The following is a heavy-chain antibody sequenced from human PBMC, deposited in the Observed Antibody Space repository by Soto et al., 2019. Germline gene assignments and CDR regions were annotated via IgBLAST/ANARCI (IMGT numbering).Heavy chain of an antibody. J-gene: IGHJ4*02. CDR1: GASISAYA. D-gene: IGHD6-19*01. CDR2: LYSSGDT. CDR3: ARGPYSSGWYVVDY. V-gene: IGHV4-4*07. Sequence: SETLSLTCTVSGASISAYAWSWIRQPAGKGLEYIGRLYSSGDTNYNPSFKSRLTMSADTSKSQFSLKLTSVTAADTAVYYCARGPYSSGWYVVDYWGQGTLVTVSS.